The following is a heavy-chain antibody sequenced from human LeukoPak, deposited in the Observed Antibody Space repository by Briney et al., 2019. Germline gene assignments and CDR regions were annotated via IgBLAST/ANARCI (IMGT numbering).Heavy chain of an antibody. CDR1: GGSFSGYY. CDR2: INHSGST. D-gene: IGHD3-22*01. V-gene: IGHV4-34*01. CDR3: ARTRYYDSSSGFDY. J-gene: IGHJ4*02. Sequence: PSETLSLTCAVYGGSFSGYYWSWIRQPPGKGLEWIGEINHSGSTNYNPSLKSRVTISVDTSKNQFSLKLSSVTAADTAVYYCARTRYYDSSSGFDYWGQGTLVTVSS.